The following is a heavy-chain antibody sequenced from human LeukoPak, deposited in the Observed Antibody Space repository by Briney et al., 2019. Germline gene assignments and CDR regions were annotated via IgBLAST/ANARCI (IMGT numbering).Heavy chain of an antibody. CDR2: IYYSGST. J-gene: IGHJ5*02. V-gene: IGHV4-31*03. CDR3: ARESYYYDSSGHRGLFDP. D-gene: IGHD3-22*01. Sequence: SQTLFLTCTVSGGSISSGGYYWSWIRQHPGKGLEWIGYIYYSGSTYYNPSLKSRVTISVDTSKNQFSLKLSSVTAADTAVYYCARESYYYDSSGHRGLFDPWGQGTLVTVSS. CDR1: GGSISSGGYY.